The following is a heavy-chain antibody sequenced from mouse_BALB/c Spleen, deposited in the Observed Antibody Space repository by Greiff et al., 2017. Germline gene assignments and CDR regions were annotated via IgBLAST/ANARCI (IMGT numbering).Heavy chain of an antibody. CDR2: INPYNDGT. CDR3: ARRSLYSNYVGYALWT. J-gene: IGHJ4*01. V-gene: IGHV1-14*01. D-gene: IGHD2-5*01. Sequence: VQLKQSGPELVKPGASVKMSCKASGYTFTSYVMHWVKQKPGQGLEWIGYINPYNDGTKYNEKFKGKATLTSDKSSSTAYMELSSLTSVDSAVYFCARRSLYSNYVGYALWTWGDGTPVTVS. CDR1: GYTFTSYV.